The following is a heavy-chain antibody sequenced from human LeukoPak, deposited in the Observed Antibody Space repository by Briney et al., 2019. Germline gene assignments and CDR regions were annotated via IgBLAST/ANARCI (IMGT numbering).Heavy chain of an antibody. J-gene: IGHJ6*03. V-gene: IGHV4-39*01. D-gene: IGHD1-14*01. Sequence: SETLSLTCTVSGGSISSSSYYWGWIRQPRGKGLEWIGSIFYSGSTYYNPSLKSRVTISVDTSKNQFSLKLSSVTAADTAVYYCARPRRNYYYMDVWGKGTTVTVSS. CDR1: GGSISSSSYY. CDR3: ARPRRNYYYMDV. CDR2: IFYSGST.